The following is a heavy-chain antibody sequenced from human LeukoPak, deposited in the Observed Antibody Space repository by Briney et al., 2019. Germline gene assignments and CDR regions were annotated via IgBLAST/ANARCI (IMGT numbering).Heavy chain of an antibody. CDR1: GYRFTGNY. V-gene: IGHV1-2*02. D-gene: IGHD2-15*01. Sequence: ASVKVYCKASGYRFTGNYMHWVRQAPGQGLEWMGWINPNNGGTLYAQKFQGRVTMTRDTSISTAYMELSRLRSDDTAVYYCARGGLLFHYYYYMDVWGKGTTVTISS. CDR3: ARGGLLFHYYYYMDV. J-gene: IGHJ6*03. CDR2: INPNNGGT.